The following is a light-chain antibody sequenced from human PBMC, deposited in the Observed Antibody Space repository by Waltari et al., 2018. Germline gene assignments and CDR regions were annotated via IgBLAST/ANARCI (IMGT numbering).Light chain of an antibody. CDR3: CSRAGSSVV. CDR1: SRDVGDYNY. J-gene: IGLJ2*01. CDR2: DVS. Sequence: QSALTQPRSVSGSPGQSVTISFTGTSRDVGDYNYVSWYQEQPGKAPRLTIYDVSERPSGVPDRFSASKSGNTASLTISGLQAEDEGSYHCCSRAGSSVVFGGGTKLTVL. V-gene: IGLV2-11*01.